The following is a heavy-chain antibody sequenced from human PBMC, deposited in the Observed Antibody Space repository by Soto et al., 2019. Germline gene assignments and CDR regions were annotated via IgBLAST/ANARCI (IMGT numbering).Heavy chain of an antibody. CDR2: IWYDGSNK. Sequence: QVQLVESGGGVVQPGRSLRLSCAASGFTFSSYGMHWVRQAPGKGLEWVAVIWYDGSNKYYADSVKGRFTISRDNSKNTLYLQMNCLRAEDTAVYYCATYDYGLPIMGYWGQGTLVTVSS. D-gene: IGHD4-17*01. J-gene: IGHJ4*02. CDR3: ATYDYGLPIMGY. V-gene: IGHV3-33*01. CDR1: GFTFSSYG.